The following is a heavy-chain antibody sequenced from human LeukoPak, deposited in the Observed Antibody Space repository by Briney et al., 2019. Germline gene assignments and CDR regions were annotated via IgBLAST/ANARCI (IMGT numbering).Heavy chain of an antibody. J-gene: IGHJ4*02. V-gene: IGHV1-2*02. Sequence: ASVKVSCKASGYTFTGYYMHWVRQAPGQGLEWMGWINPNSGGTDYAQKFQGRVTMTRDTSISTAYMELSRLRSDDTAVYYCARDTRIAVAGTVNRFDYWGQGTLVTVSS. CDR2: INPNSGGT. D-gene: IGHD6-19*01. CDR1: GYTFTGYY. CDR3: ARDTRIAVAGTVNRFDY.